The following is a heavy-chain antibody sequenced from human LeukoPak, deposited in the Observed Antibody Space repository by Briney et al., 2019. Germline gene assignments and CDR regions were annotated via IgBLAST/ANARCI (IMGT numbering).Heavy chain of an antibody. D-gene: IGHD3-22*01. CDR2: IYTSGST. CDR1: GGSISSYY. CDR3: ARDYDSGDYFDY. J-gene: IGHJ4*02. V-gene: IGHV4-4*07. Sequence: SETLSLTCTVSGGSISSYYWSWIRQPAGKGLEWIGRIYTSGSTNYSPSLKSRVTMSVDTSKNQFSLKLSSVTAADTAVYYCARDYDSGDYFDYWGQGTLVTVSS.